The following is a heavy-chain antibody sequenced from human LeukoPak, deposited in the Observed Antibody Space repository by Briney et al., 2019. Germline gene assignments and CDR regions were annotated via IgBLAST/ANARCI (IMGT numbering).Heavy chain of an antibody. CDR3: ARESSLNY. Sequence: GASVKVSCKASGYTFTDYYMHWARQAPGQGLEWMGWINPNSGGTNYAQKFQGKVTMTRDTSISTAYMELTRLTSDDTAVYYCARESSLNYWGQGTLVTVSS. V-gene: IGHV1-2*02. CDR2: INPNSGGT. CDR1: GYTFTDYY. J-gene: IGHJ4*02.